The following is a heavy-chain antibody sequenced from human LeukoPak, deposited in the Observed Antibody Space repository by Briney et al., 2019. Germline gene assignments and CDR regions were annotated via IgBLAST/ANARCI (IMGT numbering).Heavy chain of an antibody. CDR3: ARVCGGYSSSWYVCPADDFDY. V-gene: IGHV1-18*01. Sequence: ASVKVSCKASGYTFTSYGISWVRQAPGQGLERMGWISAYNGNTNYAQKLQGRVTMTTDTSTSTAYMELRSLRSDDTAVYYCARVCGGYSSSWYVCPADDFDYWGQGTLVTVSS. CDR1: GYTFTSYG. J-gene: IGHJ4*02. CDR2: ISAYNGNT. D-gene: IGHD6-13*01.